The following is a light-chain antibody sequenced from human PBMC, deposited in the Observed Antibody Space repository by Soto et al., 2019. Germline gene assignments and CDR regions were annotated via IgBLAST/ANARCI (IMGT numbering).Light chain of an antibody. Sequence: DIPMTQSPSSLSASIGDRVTITCRASQTISTYLNWYQQKPGKAPKLLIYAASSLQSGVPSRFSGSGSGTDFTLTISSLQPEDFAIYYCQKSYSIPYTFGQGTKLEIK. V-gene: IGKV1-39*01. CDR2: AAS. CDR1: QTISTY. J-gene: IGKJ2*01. CDR3: QKSYSIPYT.